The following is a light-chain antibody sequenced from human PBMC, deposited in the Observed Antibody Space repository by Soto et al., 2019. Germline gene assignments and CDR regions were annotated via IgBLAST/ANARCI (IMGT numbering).Light chain of an antibody. V-gene: IGKV3-15*01. J-gene: IGKJ3*01. CDR3: QQYNNWLQFT. CDR2: GAS. CDR1: QSVSSN. Sequence: EIVMTQSPATLSVSPGERATLPCRASQSVSSNLAWYQQKPGQAPRLLIYGASTRATCIPARFSGSGSGTEFTLTISSLQSEDFAVYYCQQYNNWLQFTFGHGTKVDIK.